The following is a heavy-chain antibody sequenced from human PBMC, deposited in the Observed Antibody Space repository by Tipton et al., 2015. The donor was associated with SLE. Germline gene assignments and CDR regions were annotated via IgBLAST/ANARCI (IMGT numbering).Heavy chain of an antibody. J-gene: IGHJ4*02. Sequence: TLSLTCTVSGGSISSYYWSWIRQPPGKGLEWIGYIYTSGSTNYNPSLKSRVTISVDTSKNQFSLKLSSVTAADTAVYYCARDRTTVTTLSYFDYWGQGTLVTVSS. V-gene: IGHV4-59*01. CDR2: IYTSGST. D-gene: IGHD4-17*01. CDR3: ARDRTTVTTLSYFDY. CDR1: GGSISSYY.